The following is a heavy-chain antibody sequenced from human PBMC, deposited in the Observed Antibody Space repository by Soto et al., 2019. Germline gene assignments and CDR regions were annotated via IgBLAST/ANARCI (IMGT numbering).Heavy chain of an antibody. J-gene: IGHJ4*02. CDR3: ASSSYRSGWYDY. CDR1: GGSFSGYY. D-gene: IGHD6-19*01. Sequence: SETLSLTCAVYGGSFSGYYWSWIRQPPGKGLEWIGEINDSGSTNYNPSLKSRVTISVDTSKNQFSLKLSSVTAADTAVYYCASSSYRSGWYDYWGQGTLVTVSS. CDR2: INDSGST. V-gene: IGHV4-34*01.